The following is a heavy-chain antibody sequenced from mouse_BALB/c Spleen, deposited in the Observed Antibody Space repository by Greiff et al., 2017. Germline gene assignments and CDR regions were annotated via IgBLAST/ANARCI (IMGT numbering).Heavy chain of an antibody. Sequence: DVMLVESGGGLVKPGGSLKLSCAASGFTFSSYAMSWVRQTPEKRLEWVASISSGGSTYYPDSVKGRFTISRDNARNILYLQMSSLRSEDTAMYYCARVGSSYSYWYFDVWGAGTTVTVSS. CDR1: GFTFSSYA. D-gene: IGHD1-1*01. V-gene: IGHV5-6-5*01. CDR2: ISSGGST. CDR3: ARVGSSYSYWYFDV. J-gene: IGHJ1*01.